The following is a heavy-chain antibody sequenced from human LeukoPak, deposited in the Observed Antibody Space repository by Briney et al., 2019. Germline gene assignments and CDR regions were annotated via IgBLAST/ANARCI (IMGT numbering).Heavy chain of an antibody. J-gene: IGHJ6*02. CDR3: AKRDV. V-gene: IGHV3-30*18. CDR2: ISYDGSNK. CDR1: GFTFSSYG. Sequence: GGSLRLSCAASGFTFSSYGMHWVRQAPGKGLEWVAIISYDGSNKYYADSVQGRFTISRDNSKNTLYLQMNSLRAEDTAVYYCAKRDVWGQGTTVTVFS.